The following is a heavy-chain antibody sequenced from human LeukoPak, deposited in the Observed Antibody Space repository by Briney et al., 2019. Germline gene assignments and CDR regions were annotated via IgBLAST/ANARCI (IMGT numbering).Heavy chain of an antibody. CDR3: ARQLRSKPFDY. Sequence: PSETLSLTCAVYGGSFSGYYWSWIRQPPGKGLEWIGEINHSGSTNYNPSLKSRVTISVDTSKNQFSLKLSSVTAADTAVYYCARQLRSKPFDYWGQGTLVTVSS. J-gene: IGHJ4*02. D-gene: IGHD3-10*02. CDR1: GGSFSGYY. CDR2: INHSGST. V-gene: IGHV4-34*01.